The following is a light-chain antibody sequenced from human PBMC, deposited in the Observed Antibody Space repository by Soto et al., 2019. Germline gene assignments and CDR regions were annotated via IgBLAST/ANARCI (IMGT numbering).Light chain of an antibody. Sequence: AIRMTQSPSSFSASTGDRVTITCRASRGISSHLAWYQVKPGKAPRLLIYTASYLESGVPSRFSGHGSGTDFTLTISTLQPEDIAVYYCKQYLIYPLTFGGGTKVEIK. V-gene: IGKV1-8*01. CDR1: RGISSH. CDR3: KQYLIYPLT. J-gene: IGKJ4*01. CDR2: TAS.